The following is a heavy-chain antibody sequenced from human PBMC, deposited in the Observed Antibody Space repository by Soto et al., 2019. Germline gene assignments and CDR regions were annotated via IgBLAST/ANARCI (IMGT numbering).Heavy chain of an antibody. J-gene: IGHJ6*02. CDR3: ARDRDFRGMDV. V-gene: IGHV3-48*03. Sequence: GGSLRLSCAASGFTFSSYEMNWVRQAPGKGLEWVSYISSSGSTIYYADSVKGRFTISRDNAKNSLYLQMNSLRAEDTAVYYCARDRDFRGMDVWGQGTTVTVSS. CDR1: GFTFSSYE. D-gene: IGHD2-21*01. CDR2: ISSSGSTI.